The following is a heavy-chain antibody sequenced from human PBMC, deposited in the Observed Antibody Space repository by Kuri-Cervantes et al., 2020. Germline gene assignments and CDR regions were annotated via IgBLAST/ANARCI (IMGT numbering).Heavy chain of an antibody. CDR3: AADLIGDSSGYYYALDY. CDR2: IWYDGSNK. V-gene: IGHV3-33*01. J-gene: IGHJ4*02. Sequence: GGSLRLSCAASGFTFSSYGMHWVRQAPGKGLEWVAVIWYDGSNKYYADSVKGRFTISRDNSKNTLYLQMNSLRAEDTAVYYCAADLIGDSSGYYYALDYWGQGTLVTVSS. CDR1: GFTFSSYG. D-gene: IGHD3-22*01.